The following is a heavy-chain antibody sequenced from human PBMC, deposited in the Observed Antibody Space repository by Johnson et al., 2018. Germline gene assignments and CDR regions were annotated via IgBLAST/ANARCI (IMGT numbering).Heavy chain of an antibody. CDR2: IFHSGIT. CDR3: ARTFGDYYFLPFDV. Sequence: QVQLQESGPGLVKPSQTLSLTCIVSGGSITSGDYYWGWIRQPPGKGLEWVGYIFHSGITYYNPSLKSRATISVDTSKNQFSLKLNSVTAADTAVYYCARTFGDYYFLPFDVWGQGTMVTVSS. J-gene: IGHJ3*01. V-gene: IGHV4-30-4*01. D-gene: IGHD2/OR15-2a*01. CDR1: GGSITSGDYY.